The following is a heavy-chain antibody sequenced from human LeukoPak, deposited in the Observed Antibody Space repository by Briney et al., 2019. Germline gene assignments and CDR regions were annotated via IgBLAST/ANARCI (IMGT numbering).Heavy chain of an antibody. CDR2: ISSGSSYT. D-gene: IGHD2-21*02. CDR1: GFTFSDYY. J-gene: IGHJ4*02. Sequence: GGSLRLSCAASGFTFSDYYMSWIRQAPGKGLEWVSDISSGSSYTNYADSVKGRFTISRDNAKTSLYLQMNSLRAEDTAVYYCARDSRVVTGSYYFDYWGQGTLVTVSS. V-gene: IGHV3-11*06. CDR3: ARDSRVVTGSYYFDY.